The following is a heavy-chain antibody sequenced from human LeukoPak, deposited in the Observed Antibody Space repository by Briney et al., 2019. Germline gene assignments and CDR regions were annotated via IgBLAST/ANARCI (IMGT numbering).Heavy chain of an antibody. CDR2: ISGSGGST. D-gene: IGHD3-10*01. J-gene: IGHJ4*02. V-gene: IGHV3-23*01. Sequence: GGSLRLSCAASGFTFSSHAMSWVRQAPGKGLEWVSAISGSGGSTYYADSVKGRFTISRDNSKNTLYLQMNSLRAEDTAVYYCAKDPSYGSGSYYALWGQGTLVTVSS. CDR1: GFTFSSHA. CDR3: AKDPSYGSGSYYAL.